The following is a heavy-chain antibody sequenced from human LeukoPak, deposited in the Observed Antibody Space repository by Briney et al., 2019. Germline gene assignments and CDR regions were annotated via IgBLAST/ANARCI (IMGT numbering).Heavy chain of an antibody. CDR1: GGSISSYY. Sequence: SETLSLTCTVSGGSISSYYWSWIRQPPGKGLEWIGYIYYSGTTNYNPSLKSRVTISVDTSKNQFSLQLSSVTAADTAVYYCARGQRYCSNNRCLPFDYLGQGTLVTGSS. CDR2: IYYSGTT. D-gene: IGHD2-2*01. CDR3: ARGQRYCSNNRCLPFDY. J-gene: IGHJ4*02. V-gene: IGHV4-59*01.